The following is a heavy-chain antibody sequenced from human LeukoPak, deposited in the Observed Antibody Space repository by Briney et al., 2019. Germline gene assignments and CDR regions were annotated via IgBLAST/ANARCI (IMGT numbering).Heavy chain of an antibody. J-gene: IGHJ3*01. D-gene: IGHD4-23*01. V-gene: IGHV1-18*01. CDR2: ISTYTGRA. Sequence: ASVKVSCKTSGSRVNVYDILWVRQAPGHGLDYVGWISTYTGRANYAQKFQGRVSMITDTSTSTAYLELTNLTSSDTGLYYCARADGTNSGTNAFDVWGLGTMVTVAS. CDR1: GSRVNVYD. CDR3: ARADGTNSGTNAFDV.